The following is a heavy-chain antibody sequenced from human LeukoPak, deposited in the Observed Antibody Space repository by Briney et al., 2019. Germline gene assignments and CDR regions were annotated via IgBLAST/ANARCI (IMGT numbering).Heavy chain of an antibody. Sequence: GGSLRLSCAASGFTFSSYAMSWVRQAPGKGLEWVSAISGSGGSTYYADSVKGRFTISRDNSKNTLYLQMNSLRAEDTAVYYCARDYCSSTSCLFDYWGQGTLVTVSS. J-gene: IGHJ4*02. V-gene: IGHV3-23*01. CDR3: ARDYCSSTSCLFDY. D-gene: IGHD2-2*01. CDR1: GFTFSSYA. CDR2: ISGSGGST.